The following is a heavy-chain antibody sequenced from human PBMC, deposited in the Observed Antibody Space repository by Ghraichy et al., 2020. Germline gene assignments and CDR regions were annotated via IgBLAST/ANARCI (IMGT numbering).Heavy chain of an antibody. CDR2: ISGSGGST. CDR3: AKEMVVNHYYYYGMDV. J-gene: IGHJ6*02. V-gene: IGHV3-23*01. Sequence: LSLTCAASGFTFSSYAMSWVRQAPGKGLEWVSAISGSGGSTYYADSVKGRFTISRDNSKNTLYLQMNSLRAEDTAVYYCAKEMVVNHYYYYGMDVWGQGTTVTVSS. D-gene: IGHD2-15*01. CDR1: GFTFSSYA.